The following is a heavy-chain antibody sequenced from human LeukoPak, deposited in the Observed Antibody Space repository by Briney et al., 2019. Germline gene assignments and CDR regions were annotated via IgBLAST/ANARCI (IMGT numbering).Heavy chain of an antibody. CDR1: GFTFSGYW. Sequence: GGSLRLSCAASGFTFSGYWMSWVRQAPGKGLEWVANIKQDGSEKYYVDSVKGRFTISRDNAKNSLYLQMNSLGAEDTAVYYCASNSAVSLYYYYYYMDVWGKGTTVTISS. D-gene: IGHD5-24*01. CDR2: IKQDGSEK. V-gene: IGHV3-7*01. J-gene: IGHJ6*03. CDR3: ASNSAVSLYYYYYYMDV.